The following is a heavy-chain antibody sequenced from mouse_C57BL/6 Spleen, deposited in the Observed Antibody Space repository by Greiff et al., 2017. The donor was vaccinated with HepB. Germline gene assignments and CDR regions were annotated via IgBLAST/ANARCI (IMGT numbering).Heavy chain of an antibody. CDR1: GFSLTSYG. V-gene: IGHV2-3*01. J-gene: IGHJ3*01. Sequence: VQRVESGPGLVAPSQSLSITCTVSGFSLTSYGVSWVRQPPGKGLEWLGVIWGDGSTNYHSALISRLSISKDNSKSQVFLKLNSLQTDDTATYYCAKPEFDDYEAWFAYWGQGTLVTVSA. CDR3: AKPEFDDYEAWFAY. D-gene: IGHD2-4*01. CDR2: IWGDGST.